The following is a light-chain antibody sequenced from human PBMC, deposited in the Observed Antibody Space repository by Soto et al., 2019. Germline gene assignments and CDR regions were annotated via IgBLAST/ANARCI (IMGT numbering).Light chain of an antibody. CDR1: QSVSATY. V-gene: IGKV3-20*01. Sequence: EIVLTRSPGTLSLSPGESATLSCRATQSVSATYLAWYQQKPGQAPRLLIYAASSRATDIPDRFSGSGSGTDFTLAISRLEPEDFAVYWCQHYGTSTRTFGQGTKVEIK. J-gene: IGKJ1*01. CDR3: QHYGTSTRT. CDR2: AAS.